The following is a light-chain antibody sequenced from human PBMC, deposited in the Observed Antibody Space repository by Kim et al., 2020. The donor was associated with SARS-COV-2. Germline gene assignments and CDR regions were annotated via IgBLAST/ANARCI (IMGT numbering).Light chain of an antibody. Sequence: ASLGDRVTITCRASQAIGSWLAWYQQKPGRAPKLLIYAASSLQSGVPSRFSGSGSGTNFTLTVTSLQPEDFATYYCQKTNSFPLTFGGGTKVDIK. CDR1: QAIGSW. CDR2: AAS. V-gene: IGKV1D-12*01. J-gene: IGKJ4*01. CDR3: QKTNSFPLT.